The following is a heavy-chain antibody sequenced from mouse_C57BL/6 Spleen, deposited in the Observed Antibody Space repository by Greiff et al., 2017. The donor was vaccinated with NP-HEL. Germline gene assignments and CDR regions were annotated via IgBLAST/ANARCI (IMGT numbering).Heavy chain of an antibody. CDR3: ASSYYDYDVDY. J-gene: IGHJ2*01. D-gene: IGHD2-4*01. CDR1: GYSITSGYY. V-gene: IGHV3-6*01. Sequence: EVQLQESGPGLVKPSQSLSLTCSVTGYSITSGYYWNWIRQFPGNKLEWMGYISYDGSNNYNPSLKNRISITRDTSKNQFFLMLNSVTTEDTATYYCASSYYDYDVDYWGQGTTLTVSS. CDR2: ISYDGSN.